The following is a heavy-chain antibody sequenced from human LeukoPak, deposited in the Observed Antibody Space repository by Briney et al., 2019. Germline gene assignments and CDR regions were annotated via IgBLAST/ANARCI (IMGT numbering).Heavy chain of an antibody. J-gene: IGHJ4*02. CDR2: IYYSGST. Sequence: SETLSLTCTVSGGSISSYYWSWIRQPPGEGLEWIGYIYYSGSTSYNPSLKSRVTISVDTSKNQFSLKLSSVTAADTAVYYCARDLISSSSSPPPDYWGQGTLVTVSS. V-gene: IGHV4-59*01. CDR1: GGSISSYY. CDR3: ARDLISSSSSPPPDY. D-gene: IGHD6-6*01.